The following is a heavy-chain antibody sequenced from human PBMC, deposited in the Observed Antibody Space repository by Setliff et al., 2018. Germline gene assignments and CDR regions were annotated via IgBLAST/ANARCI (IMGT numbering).Heavy chain of an antibody. CDR3: ARYCSSTSCYGEDTFEY. CDR1: GYSISSGYY. Sequence: SETLSLTCTVSGYSISSGYYWGWIRQPPGKGLEWIGYFYYSGNSNYDTNYNPSLKSRVTISVDTSKNQFSLKLSSVTAADTAVYYCARYCSSTSCYGEDTFEYWGQGTLVTVSS. CDR2: FYYSGNSNYDT. J-gene: IGHJ4*02. D-gene: IGHD2-2*01. V-gene: IGHV4-38-2*02.